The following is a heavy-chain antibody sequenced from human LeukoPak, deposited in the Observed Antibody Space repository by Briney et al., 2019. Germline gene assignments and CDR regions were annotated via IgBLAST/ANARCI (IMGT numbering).Heavy chain of an antibody. V-gene: IGHV4-59*01. CDR2: IYYSGST. Sequence: SETLSLTCTVSGGSISSYYWSWIRQPPGKGLEWIGYIYYSGSTNYNPSLKSRVTISVDTSKNQFSLKLSSVTAADTAVYYCARDLDNYGNYGQYFNYWGQGTLVTVSS. CDR1: GGSISSYY. J-gene: IGHJ4*02. D-gene: IGHD4-17*01. CDR3: ARDLDNYGNYGQYFNY.